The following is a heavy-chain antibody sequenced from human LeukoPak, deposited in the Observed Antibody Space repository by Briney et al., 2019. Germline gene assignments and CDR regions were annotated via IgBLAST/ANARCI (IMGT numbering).Heavy chain of an antibody. CDR3: ATVKRDCSGGTCYSYDY. Sequence: GGSLRLSCVASGFTFSNYWMNWVRQAPGKGLEWVSAISSNGDITYYADSVRGRFTISRDNSKNTVFLQMNSLRADDTAVYYCATVKRDCSGGTCYSYDYWGQGTLVTVSS. J-gene: IGHJ4*02. V-gene: IGHV3-23*01. D-gene: IGHD2-15*01. CDR2: ISSNGDIT. CDR1: GFTFSNYW.